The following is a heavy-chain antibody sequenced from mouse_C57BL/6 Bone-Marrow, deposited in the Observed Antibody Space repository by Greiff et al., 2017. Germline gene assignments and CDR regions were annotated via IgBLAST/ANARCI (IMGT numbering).Heavy chain of an antibody. CDR3: ARPYDYDSWFAY. D-gene: IGHD2-4*01. CDR1: GYTFTSYW. CDR2: IYPSDSET. V-gene: IGHV1-61*01. J-gene: IGHJ3*01. Sequence: VQLQQPGAELVRPGSSVKLSCKASGYTFTSYWMDWVKQRPGQGLEWIGNIYPSDSETHYNQKFKDKNTLTVDKSSSTAYMQLSSLTSEDSAVYYCARPYDYDSWFAYWGQGTLVTVSA.